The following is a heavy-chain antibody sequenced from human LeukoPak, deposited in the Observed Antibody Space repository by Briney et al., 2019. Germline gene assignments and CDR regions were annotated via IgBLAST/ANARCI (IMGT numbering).Heavy chain of an antibody. CDR1: GFTFSGYA. V-gene: IGHV3-23*01. J-gene: IGHJ4*02. CDR2: ISGGGGNT. Sequence: PGASLRLSCAASGFTFSGYAMSWVRQAPGKGLEWVSSISGGGGNTYYADSVKGRFTISRDNSKNTLYLQMNSLRAEDTAVYYCAKNGRWQAYYFDYWGQGTLVTVSS. CDR3: AKNGRWQAYYFDY. D-gene: IGHD4-23*01.